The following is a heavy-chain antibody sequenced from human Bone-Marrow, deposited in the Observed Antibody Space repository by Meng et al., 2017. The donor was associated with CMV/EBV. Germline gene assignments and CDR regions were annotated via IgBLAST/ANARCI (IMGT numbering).Heavy chain of an antibody. Sequence: GSLRLSCAVYGGSFSGYYWSWIRQPPGKGLEWIGEINHSGSTNYNPSLKSRVTISVDTSKNQFSLKLSPVTAADTAVYYCARAGPRFWSGYSYFDYWGQGTLVTVSS. V-gene: IGHV4-34*01. J-gene: IGHJ4*02. CDR2: INHSGST. CDR3: ARAGPRFWSGYSYFDY. CDR1: GGSFSGYY. D-gene: IGHD3-3*01.